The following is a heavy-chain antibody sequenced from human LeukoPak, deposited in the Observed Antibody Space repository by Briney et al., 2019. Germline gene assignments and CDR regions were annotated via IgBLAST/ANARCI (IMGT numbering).Heavy chain of an antibody. CDR1: GYTFTSYY. D-gene: IGHD2-21*02. J-gene: IGHJ4*02. V-gene: IGHV1-46*01. CDR3: ARREGMVTGFDY. Sequence: ASVKVSCKASGYTFTSYYMHWVRQAPGQGLEWMGIINPSGGSTSYAQKFQGRVTMTRDTSTSTVYMELSSLRSEVTAVYYCARREGMVTGFDYWGQGTLVTVSS. CDR2: INPSGGST.